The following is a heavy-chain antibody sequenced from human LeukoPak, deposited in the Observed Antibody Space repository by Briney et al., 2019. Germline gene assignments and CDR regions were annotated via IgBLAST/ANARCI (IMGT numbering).Heavy chain of an antibody. Sequence: ASVKVSCKASGYTFTGYYMHWVRQAPGQGLEWMGWINPNSGGTNYAQKFQGRVTMTRDTSISTAYMELSRLRSDDTAVYYCARDLGSSSWRLIDYWGQGTLVTVSS. J-gene: IGHJ4*02. V-gene: IGHV1-2*02. CDR1: GYTFTGYY. CDR3: ARDLGSSSWRLIDY. D-gene: IGHD6-13*01. CDR2: INPNSGGT.